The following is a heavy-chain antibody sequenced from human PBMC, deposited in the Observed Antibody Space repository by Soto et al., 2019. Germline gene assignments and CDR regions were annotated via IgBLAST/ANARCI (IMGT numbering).Heavy chain of an antibody. Sequence: QTGGSLRLSCAASGFTFSSYGMHWVRQAPGKGLEWVAVISYDGSNKYYADSVKGRFTISRDNSKNTLYLQMNSLRAEDTAVYYCAKGWLQPDYWGQGTLVTVSS. J-gene: IGHJ4*02. CDR1: GFTFSSYG. CDR2: ISYDGSNK. CDR3: AKGWLQPDY. V-gene: IGHV3-30*18. D-gene: IGHD5-12*01.